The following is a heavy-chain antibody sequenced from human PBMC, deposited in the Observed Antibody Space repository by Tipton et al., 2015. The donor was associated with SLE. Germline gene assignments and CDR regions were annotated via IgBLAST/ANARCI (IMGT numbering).Heavy chain of an antibody. CDR2: IYTSGST. CDR3: ARGSSSWEN. Sequence: TLSLTCTVSGGSISSGSYYWSWIRQPAGKGLEWIGRIYTSGSTNYNPSLKSRVTVSVDTSKNQFSLKLSSVTAADTAVYYCARGSSSWENWGQGTLVTVSS. J-gene: IGHJ4*02. CDR1: GGSISSGSYY. D-gene: IGHD6-13*01. V-gene: IGHV4-61*02.